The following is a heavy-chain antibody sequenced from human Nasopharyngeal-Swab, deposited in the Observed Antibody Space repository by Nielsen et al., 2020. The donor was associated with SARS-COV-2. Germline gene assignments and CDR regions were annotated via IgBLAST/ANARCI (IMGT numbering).Heavy chain of an antibody. D-gene: IGHD6-13*01. V-gene: IGHV6-1*01. CDR2: TWYRSKWNY. CDR3: ARIQQQLPGIV. Sequence: SQTRSLTSAISGDSVSNDRAAWSWIRQSPSRGLEWLGRTWYRSKWNYDYATSLSGRLTVSPDTAKNQFSLHLNSVTPDDTAVYYCARIQQQLPGIVWGQGTMVIVSS. CDR1: GDSVSNDRAA. J-gene: IGHJ3*01.